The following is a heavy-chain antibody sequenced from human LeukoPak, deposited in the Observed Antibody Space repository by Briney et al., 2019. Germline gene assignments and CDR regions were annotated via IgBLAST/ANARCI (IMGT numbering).Heavy chain of an antibody. J-gene: IGHJ6*02. D-gene: IGHD3-3*01. CDR1: GGSISSGSYD. CDR3: ARERRQDYDSWSGYYYYGMDV. V-gene: IGHV4-61*02. Sequence: PSQTLSLTCTVSGGSISSGSYDWSWIRQPAGKGLEWIGRIYTSESTNYNPSPKSRVTISVDTSKNQFSLKLSSVTAADTAVYYCARERRQDYDSWSGYYYYGMDVWGQGTTVTVSS. CDR2: IYTSEST.